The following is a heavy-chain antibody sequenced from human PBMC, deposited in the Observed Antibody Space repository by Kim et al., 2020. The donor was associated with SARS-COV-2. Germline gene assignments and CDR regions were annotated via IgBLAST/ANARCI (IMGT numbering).Heavy chain of an antibody. CDR2: ISGSGGIK. V-gene: IGHV3-23*01. CDR1: GFTFSSYD. J-gene: IGHJ4*02. Sequence: GGSLRLSCAASGFTFSSYDMSWVRQAPGKGLEWVLAISGSGGIKYYADSVKGRFTISRDNSKNTLYLQMNSLRAEDTAVYYCTKDERRYCDWLPTYSWGQGTPVTVSS. CDR3: TKDERRYCDWLPTYS. D-gene: IGHD3-9*01.